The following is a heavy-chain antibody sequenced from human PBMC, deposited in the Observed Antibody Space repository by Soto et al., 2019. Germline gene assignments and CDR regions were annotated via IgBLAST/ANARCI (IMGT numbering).Heavy chain of an antibody. CDR2: FYSSGSI. D-gene: IGHD6-19*01. CDR1: GYSITAGGYY. J-gene: IGHJ5*02. V-gene: IGHV4-31*03. Sequence: SETLSLTCFVSGYSITAGGYYWSWIRHHPGKGLEWIGSFYSSGSIIYNPSLRSRVSISGDTSSNQFSMSLTSVTAADTARYYCARMYSSGSGWFHPWGQGTLVTVSS. CDR3: ARMYSSGSGWFHP.